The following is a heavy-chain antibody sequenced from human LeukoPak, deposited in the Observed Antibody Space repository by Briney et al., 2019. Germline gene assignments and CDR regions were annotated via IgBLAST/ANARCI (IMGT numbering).Heavy chain of an antibody. CDR3: TPQTADYDFWSGYYTRGSRRWFDP. D-gene: IGHD3-3*01. Sequence: SETLSLTCTVSGGSISSSSYYWGWIRQPPGKGLEWIGSIYYSGSTYYNPSLKSRVTISVDTSKNQFSLKLSSVTAADTAVYYCTPQTADYDFWSGYYTRGSRRWFDPWGQGTLVTDSS. CDR1: GGSISSSSYY. CDR2: IYYSGST. V-gene: IGHV4-39*01. J-gene: IGHJ5*02.